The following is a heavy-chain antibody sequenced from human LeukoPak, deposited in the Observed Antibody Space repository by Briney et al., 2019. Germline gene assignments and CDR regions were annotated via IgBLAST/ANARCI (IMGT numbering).Heavy chain of an antibody. Sequence: ASVKVSCKASGYTFTSYGISWVRQAPGQGLEWMGWINPNSGGTNFAQKFQDRVTMTRDTSISTAYMELSRLRSDDTAVYYCARYCTGGSCYSSHDYWGQGTLVTVSS. D-gene: IGHD2-15*01. V-gene: IGHV1-2*02. J-gene: IGHJ4*02. CDR2: INPNSGGT. CDR1: GYTFTSYG. CDR3: ARYCTGGSCYSSHDY.